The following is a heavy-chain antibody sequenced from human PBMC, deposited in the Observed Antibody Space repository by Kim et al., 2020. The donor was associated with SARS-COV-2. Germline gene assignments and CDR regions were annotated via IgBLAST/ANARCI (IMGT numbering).Heavy chain of an antibody. CDR1: GGSVTTGSYY. V-gene: IGHV4-61*01. Sequence: SETPSLTCTVSGGSVTTGSYYWSWIRQPPGMGLEWIGSFYHSRRIHYNPSLESRVTISADTSKNQFSLKLSAMTAADTAVFYCARGTAVAGEYYFDYWGQGTLVTASS. J-gene: IGHJ4*02. D-gene: IGHD3-16*01. CDR2: FYHSRRI. CDR3: ARGTAVAGEYYFDY.